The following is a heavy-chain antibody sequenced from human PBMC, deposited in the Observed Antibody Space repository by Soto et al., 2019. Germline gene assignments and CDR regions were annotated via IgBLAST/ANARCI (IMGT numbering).Heavy chain of an antibody. V-gene: IGHV3-64*01. J-gene: IGHJ4*02. D-gene: IGHD5-12*01. Sequence: EVQLVESGGGLVQPGGSLRLSCAASGFTFSSYAMHWVRQAPGKGLEYVSGISSNGGSTDYANSVKGRFTISRDNSKNTLYLQMGSLSAEDMAVYYFASGARGSGFAYWGQGPLVTVSS. CDR3: ASGARGSGFAY. CDR1: GFTFSSYA. CDR2: ISSNGGST.